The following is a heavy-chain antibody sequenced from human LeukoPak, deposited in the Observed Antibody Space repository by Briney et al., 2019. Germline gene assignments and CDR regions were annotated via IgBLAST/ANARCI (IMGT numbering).Heavy chain of an antibody. CDR1: GYTFTSYD. D-gene: IGHD2-2*01. CDR3: ARDPRYCSSTSCPRGAFDI. CDR2: ISAYNGNT. J-gene: IGHJ3*02. V-gene: IGHV1-18*01. Sequence: GASVKVSCKASGYTFTSYDISWVRQAPGQGLEWMGWISAYNGNTNYAQKLQDRVTMTTDTSTSTAYMELRSLRSDDTAVYYCARDPRYCSSTSCPRGAFDIWGQGTMVTVSS.